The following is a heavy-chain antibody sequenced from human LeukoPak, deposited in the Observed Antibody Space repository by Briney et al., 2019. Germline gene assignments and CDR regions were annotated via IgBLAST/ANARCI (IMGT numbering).Heavy chain of an antibody. V-gene: IGHV3-23*01. CDR2: ISGSGGIT. CDR3: ARKLTGTTYFDY. D-gene: IGHD1-1*01. J-gene: IGHJ4*02. CDR1: GFTFSSYA. Sequence: GGSLRLSCAASGFTFSSYAMSWVRQAPGKGLEWFSTISGSGGITYYADFVKGRFTISRDYSRNSLYLQMNSLSAEDTAVYYCARKLTGTTYFDYWGQGTLVTVSS.